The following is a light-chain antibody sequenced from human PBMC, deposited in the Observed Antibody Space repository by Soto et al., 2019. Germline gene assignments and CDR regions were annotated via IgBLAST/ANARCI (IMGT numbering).Light chain of an antibody. V-gene: IGLV4-69*01. CDR2: LNSDGRH. CDR1: SGHSSNA. CDR3: QTWGTGIRV. Sequence: QSALTQSPSASASLGASVKLTCTLSSGHSSNAIAWHQQQTEKGPRYLMKLNSDGRHSKGDGIPDRFSGSSSGAERYLTISHLQSEDEADYYCQTWGTGIRVFGGGTKLTVL. J-gene: IGLJ3*02.